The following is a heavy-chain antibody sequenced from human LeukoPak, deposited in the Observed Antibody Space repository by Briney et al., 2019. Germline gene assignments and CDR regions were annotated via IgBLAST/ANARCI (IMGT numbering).Heavy chain of an antibody. Sequence: GGSLRLSCAASGFTFSNYGMHWVRQAPGKGLEWVALIYYDGSNKYYADSVKGRFTISRDNSKNTLYLQMDSLRAEDTAVYYCANNFDYWVQGTLVTVSS. V-gene: IGHV3-33*06. CDR3: ANNFDY. J-gene: IGHJ4*02. CDR1: GFTFSNYG. CDR2: IYYDGSNK.